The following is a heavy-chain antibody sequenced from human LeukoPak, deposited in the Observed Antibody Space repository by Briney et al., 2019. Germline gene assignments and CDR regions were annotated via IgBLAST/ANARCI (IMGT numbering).Heavy chain of an antibody. CDR3: TRAWSGGSDAFDI. D-gene: IGHD3-3*01. Sequence: ASVKVSCKTSGYTFTNYDINWVRRATGQGLEWMGWMNPSSGNTGYAQKFQGRVTMTWSTSISTAYMELSSLRSEDTAMYYCTRAWSGGSDAFDIWGQGTMVTVPS. J-gene: IGHJ3*02. V-gene: IGHV1-8*01. CDR1: GYTFTNYD. CDR2: MNPSSGNT.